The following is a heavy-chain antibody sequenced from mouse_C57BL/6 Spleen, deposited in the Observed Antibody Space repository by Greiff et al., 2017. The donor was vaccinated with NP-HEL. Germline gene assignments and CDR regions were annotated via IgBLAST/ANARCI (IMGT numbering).Heavy chain of an antibody. CDR2: IHPNSGST. D-gene: IGHD4-1*02. V-gene: IGHV1-64*01. CDR3: ARPNWDVNYFDD. CDR1: GYTFTSYW. J-gene: IGHJ2*01. Sequence: QVQLQQPGAELVKPGASVKLSCKASGYTFTSYWMHWVTQRPGQGLEWIGMIHPNSGSTNYNEKFKSKATLTVDKSSSTAYMQLSSLTSEDSAVYDCARPNWDVNYFDDWGQGTTLTVSS.